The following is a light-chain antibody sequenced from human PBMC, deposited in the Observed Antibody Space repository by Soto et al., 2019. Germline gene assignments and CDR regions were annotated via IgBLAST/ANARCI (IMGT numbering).Light chain of an antibody. CDR3: SSYTSSSNYV. CDR2: EVS. J-gene: IGLJ1*01. Sequence: QSVLTQPASVSGSPGQSITISCTGTSSDVGGYNYVSWYQQHPDKAPKLMIYEVSNRPSGVSNRFSGSKSGNTASLTISGLQAEDEADYYCSSYTSSSNYVFGTGTKVTAL. CDR1: SSDVGGYNY. V-gene: IGLV2-14*01.